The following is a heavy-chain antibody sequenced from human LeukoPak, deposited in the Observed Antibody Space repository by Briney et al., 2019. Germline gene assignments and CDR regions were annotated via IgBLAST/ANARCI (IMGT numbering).Heavy chain of an antibody. D-gene: IGHD2-2*01. CDR3: TTGVVLVPAAFDF. J-gene: IGHJ4*02. Sequence: ASAKVSCKVSGYTLTELSMHWVRQAPGKGLEWMGGFDREDGETIYGKRFQGRVTMTEDTSTDTAYMELSSLRSEDTAMYYCTTGVVLVPAAFDFWGQGTLVTVSS. CDR1: GYTLTELS. V-gene: IGHV1-24*01. CDR2: FDREDGET.